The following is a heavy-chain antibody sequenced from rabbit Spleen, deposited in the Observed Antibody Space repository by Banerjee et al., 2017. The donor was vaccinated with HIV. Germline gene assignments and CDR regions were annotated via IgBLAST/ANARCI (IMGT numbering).Heavy chain of an antibody. CDR3: ARDSGSSFSSYGMDL. J-gene: IGHJ6*01. CDR2: IDTGSSGFT. CDR1: GVSFSFNSY. V-gene: IGHV1S45*01. D-gene: IGHD8-1*01. Sequence: QEQLEESGGGLVKPEGSLTLTCTASGVSFSFNSYMCWVRQAPGKGLEWIACIDTGSSGFTYFASWAKGRFTISKTSSTTVTLQMTSLTAADTATYFCARDSGSSFSSYGMDLWGPGTLVTVS.